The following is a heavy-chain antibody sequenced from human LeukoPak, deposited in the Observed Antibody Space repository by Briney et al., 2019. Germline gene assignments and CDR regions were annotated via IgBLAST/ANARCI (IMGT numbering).Heavy chain of an antibody. CDR1: GFTFSSYA. V-gene: IGHV3-30*04. CDR2: ISYDGSNK. J-gene: IGHJ6*04. CDR3: ARDWRGGSNKYYYGMDV. Sequence: GRSLRLTCAASGFTFSSYAMHWVRQAPGKGLEWVAVISYDGSNKYYADSVKGRFTISRDNSKNTLYLQMNSLRAEDTAVYYCARDWRGGSNKYYYGMDVWGKGTTVTVSS. D-gene: IGHD3-10*01.